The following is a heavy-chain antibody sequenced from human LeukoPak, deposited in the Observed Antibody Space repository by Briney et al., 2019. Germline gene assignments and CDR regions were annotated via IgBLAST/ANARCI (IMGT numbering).Heavy chain of an antibody. CDR2: IYDSGST. V-gene: IGHV4-30-4*01. D-gene: IGHD2-15*01. J-gene: IGHJ3*02. Sequence: PSETLSLTCTVSGASIRSGDYYWSWIRQPPGKGLEWIGYIYDSGSTYYNPSLKSRITISVDTSENRFSLKLSSVTATDTAVYYCARDCSGGSCYGALDIWGQGTMVTVSS. CDR3: ARDCSGGSCYGALDI. CDR1: GASIRSGDYY.